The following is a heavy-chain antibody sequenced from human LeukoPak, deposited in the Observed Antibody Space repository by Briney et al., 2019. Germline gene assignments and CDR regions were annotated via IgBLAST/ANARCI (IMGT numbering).Heavy chain of an antibody. J-gene: IGHJ4*02. CDR3: AKGDSSGWTSGPEY. CDR2: ISYDGSNK. CDR1: GFTFSSYG. D-gene: IGHD6-19*01. V-gene: IGHV3-30*18. Sequence: GRSLGLSCAASGFTFSSYGMHWVRQAPGKGLEWVAVISYDGSNKYYADSAKGRFTISRDNSKNTLYLQMNSLRAEDTAVYYCAKGDSSGWTSGPEYWGQGTLVTVSS.